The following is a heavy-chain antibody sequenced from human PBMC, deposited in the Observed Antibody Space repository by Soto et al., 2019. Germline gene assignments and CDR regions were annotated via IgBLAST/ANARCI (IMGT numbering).Heavy chain of an antibody. CDR1: GGSFSGYY. J-gene: IGHJ4*02. Sequence: SETLSLTCAVYGGSFSGYYWSWIRQPPGKGLEWIGEINHSGSTNYNPSLKSRVTISVDTSKNQFSLKLSSVTAADTAVYYCARGRIHPSDCSGGSCSTLYSDYWGQGTLVTVSS. CDR2: INHSGST. V-gene: IGHV4-34*01. D-gene: IGHD2-15*01. CDR3: ARGRIHPSDCSGGSCSTLYSDY.